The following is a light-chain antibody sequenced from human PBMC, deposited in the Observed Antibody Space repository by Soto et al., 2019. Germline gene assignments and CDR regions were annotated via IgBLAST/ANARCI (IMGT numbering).Light chain of an antibody. CDR3: QSYDSSLGVV. J-gene: IGLJ2*01. Sequence: QSVLTQPPSVSGAPGQRVTISCTGSSSNIGAGYDVHWYQQLPGTAPKLLIYGNSNRPSGVPERFSGSKSGTSASLAITGLQAEDEADYYCQSYDSSLGVVFGGGTKVTVL. CDR2: GNS. V-gene: IGLV1-40*01. CDR1: SSNIGAGYD.